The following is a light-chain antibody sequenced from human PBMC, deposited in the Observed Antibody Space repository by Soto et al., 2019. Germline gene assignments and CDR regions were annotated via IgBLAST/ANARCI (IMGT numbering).Light chain of an antibody. Sequence: QSVLTQPASVSGSPGQSITIACTGTSSDVGSYNYVSWYQQHPGKAPKLMIYDVSNRPSGVSNRFSGSKSGNTASLTISGLQAEDEAHYYCSSYTSSSTLYVFGTGTTLTVL. J-gene: IGLJ1*01. CDR1: SSDVGSYNY. V-gene: IGLV2-14*01. CDR2: DVS. CDR3: SSYTSSSTLYV.